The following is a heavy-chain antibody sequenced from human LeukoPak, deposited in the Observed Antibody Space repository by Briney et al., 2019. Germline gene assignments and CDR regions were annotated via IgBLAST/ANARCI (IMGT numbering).Heavy chain of an antibody. CDR2: IYTSGST. CDR1: GGSISSYY. CDR3: ARETVARGIAAHRPEGPAFDI. Sequence: SETLSLTCTVSGGSISSYYWSWIRQPAGKGLEWIGRIYTSGSTNYNPSLKSRVTISVDTSKNQFSLKLSSVTAADTAVYYCARETVARGIAAHRPEGPAFDIWGQGTMVTVSS. J-gene: IGHJ3*02. V-gene: IGHV4-4*07. D-gene: IGHD6-13*01.